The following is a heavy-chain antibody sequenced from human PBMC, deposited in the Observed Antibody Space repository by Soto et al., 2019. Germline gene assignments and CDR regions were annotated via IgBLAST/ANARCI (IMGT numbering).Heavy chain of an antibody. V-gene: IGHV5-51*01. CDR1: GYIFSSHW. CDR2: IYPGDSNI. Sequence: VESLKISCKGSGYIFSSHWIGCLLQMPVKGLEWMGIIYPGDSNIRYSPSLEGQIDMSADRSINTAYLRLSSLKASDTATYYCARHLDEYSSASGFDYWGQGTLVTVSS. CDR3: ARHLDEYSSASGFDY. D-gene: IGHD6-6*01. J-gene: IGHJ4*02.